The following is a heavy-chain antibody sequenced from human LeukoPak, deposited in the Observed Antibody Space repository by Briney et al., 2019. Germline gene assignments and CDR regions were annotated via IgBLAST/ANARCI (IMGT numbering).Heavy chain of an antibody. CDR1: GFIFSNYW. D-gene: IGHD3/OR15-3a*01. Sequence: GGSLRLSCAASGFIFSNYWMHWVRQAPGKGLEWVSGISASGGSTFYADSVKGRFTISRDNSKNTLYLQMNGLRVEDTAVYYCVREGPRGLAFDIWGQGTMVTVSS. CDR3: VREGPRGLAFDI. J-gene: IGHJ3*02. V-gene: IGHV3-23*01. CDR2: ISASGGST.